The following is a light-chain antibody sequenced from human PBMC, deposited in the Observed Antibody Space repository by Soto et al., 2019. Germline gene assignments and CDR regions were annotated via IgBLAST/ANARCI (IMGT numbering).Light chain of an antibody. CDR2: EAT. CDR1: ENINNN. J-gene: IGKJ5*01. V-gene: IGKV1-39*01. CDR3: QQESSFPLT. Sequence: DIQMTQSTSSLSASVDDRVTISCRASENINNNVNWYQQKPGKAPRLLIYEATNLQSGVPPRFSGSGSGTDFTLTISSLQPEDFATYFCQQESSFPLTFGQGTRVDIK.